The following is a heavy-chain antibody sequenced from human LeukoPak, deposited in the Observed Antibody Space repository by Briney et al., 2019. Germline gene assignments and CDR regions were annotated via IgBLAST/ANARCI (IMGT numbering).Heavy chain of an antibody. Sequence: GGSLRLSCAASGFTFSSYGMHWVRQAPGKGLEWVAVIWYDGTNKYYADSVKGRFTISRDNSKNTLFLQMNSLRVEDTAVYYCARAAYDSSGYLTLWGQGTLVTVSS. J-gene: IGHJ4*02. D-gene: IGHD3-22*01. CDR2: IWYDGTNK. CDR1: GFTFSSYG. V-gene: IGHV3-33*01. CDR3: ARAAYDSSGYLTL.